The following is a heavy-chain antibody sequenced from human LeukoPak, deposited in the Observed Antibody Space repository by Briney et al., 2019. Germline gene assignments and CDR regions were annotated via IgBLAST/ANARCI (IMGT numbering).Heavy chain of an antibody. CDR1: GYTFTSYG. J-gene: IGHJ5*02. Sequence: ASVKVSCKASGYTFTSYGISWVRQAPGQGLEWMGWISAYNGNTNYAQKLQGRVTMTRDMSTSTVYMELGSLRSEDTAVYYCARMYYYDSSGYSAVGDWFDPWGQGTLVTVSS. CDR3: ARMYYYDSSGYSAVGDWFDP. V-gene: IGHV1-18*01. D-gene: IGHD3-22*01. CDR2: ISAYNGNT.